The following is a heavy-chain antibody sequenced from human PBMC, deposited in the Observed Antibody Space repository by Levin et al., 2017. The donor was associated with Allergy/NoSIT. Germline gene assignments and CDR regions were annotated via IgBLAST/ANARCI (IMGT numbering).Heavy chain of an antibody. D-gene: IGHD2-8*02. Sequence: GGSLRLSCAASGFTFDDYAMHWVRQAPGKGLEWVSGISWNSGSIGYADSVKGRFTISRDNAKNSLYLQMNSLRAEDTALYYCAKDRGYCTGGVGNWFDPWGQGTLVTVSS. CDR2: ISWNSGSI. J-gene: IGHJ5*02. CDR3: AKDRGYCTGGVGNWFDP. V-gene: IGHV3-9*01. CDR1: GFTFDDYA.